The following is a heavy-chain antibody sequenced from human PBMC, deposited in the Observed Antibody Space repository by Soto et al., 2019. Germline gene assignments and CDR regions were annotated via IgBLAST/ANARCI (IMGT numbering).Heavy chain of an antibody. D-gene: IGHD6-13*01. CDR2: INHSGST. CDR1: GGSFSGYY. Sequence: SETLSLTCAVYGGSFSGYYWSWIRQPPGKGLEWIGEINHSGSTNYNPSLKSRVTISVDTSKNQFSLKLSSVTAADTAVYYCARDLYSSSWFDYWGQGTLVTVSS. V-gene: IGHV4-34*01. J-gene: IGHJ5*01. CDR3: ARDLYSSSWFDY.